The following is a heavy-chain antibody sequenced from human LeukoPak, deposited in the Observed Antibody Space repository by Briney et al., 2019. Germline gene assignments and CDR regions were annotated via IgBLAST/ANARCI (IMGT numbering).Heavy chain of an antibody. CDR2: IIPIFGTA. V-gene: IGHV1-69*05. CDR3: VTSLSNYKYYYFDY. D-gene: IGHD4-11*01. CDR1: GGTFSSYA. J-gene: IGHJ4*02. Sequence: SVKVSCKASGGTFSSYAISWVRQAPGQGLEWMGGIIPIFGTANYAQKFQGRVTITTDESTSTAYMELSSLRSEDTAVYYCVTSLSNYKYYYFDYWGQGTLVTVSS.